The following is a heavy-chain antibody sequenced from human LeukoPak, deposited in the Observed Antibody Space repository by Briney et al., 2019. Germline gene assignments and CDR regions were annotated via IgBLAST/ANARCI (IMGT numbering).Heavy chain of an antibody. J-gene: IGHJ4*02. CDR1: GFTFSSYW. D-gene: IGHD3-10*01. CDR2: INHNGNVN. Sequence: HPGGSLRLSCAASGFTFSSYWMNWARQAPGKGLEWVASINHNGNVNYYVDSVKGRFTISRDNAKNSLYLQMSNLRAEDTAVYYCAKGSSAGRPYYFDYWGQGTLVTVSS. CDR3: AKGSSAGRPYYFDY. V-gene: IGHV3-7*03.